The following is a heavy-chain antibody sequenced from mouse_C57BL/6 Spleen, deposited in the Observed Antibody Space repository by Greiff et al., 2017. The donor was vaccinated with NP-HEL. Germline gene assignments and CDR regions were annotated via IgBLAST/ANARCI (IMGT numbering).Heavy chain of an antibody. J-gene: IGHJ2*01. D-gene: IGHD1-1*01. CDR1: GYSITSGYY. Sequence: EVQLQQSGPGLVKPSQSLSLTCSVTGYSITSGYYWNWIRQFPGNKLEWMGYISYDGSNNYNPSLKNRISITRDTSKNQFFLKLNSVTTEDTATYYCARVYYYGSSPLDYWGQGTTLTVSS. CDR3: ARVYYYGSSPLDY. V-gene: IGHV3-6*01. CDR2: ISYDGSN.